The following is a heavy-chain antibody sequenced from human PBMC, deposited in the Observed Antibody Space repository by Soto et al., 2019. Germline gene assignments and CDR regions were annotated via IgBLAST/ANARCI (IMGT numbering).Heavy chain of an antibody. CDR1: GFKFRNYA. CDR3: ARAHTMMMLDRFDP. D-gene: IGHD3-22*01. V-gene: IGHV3-33*01. J-gene: IGHJ5*02. Sequence: QVQLVESGGGVVQPGKSLRLSCAASGFKFRNYAIHWVRQAPGKGLEWLAVIWFDGSKKYYADSVKGRFTISRDNSKNTVYLDMTSLTADDSGVFYCARAHTMMMLDRFDPWGHGTLVTVSS. CDR2: IWFDGSKK.